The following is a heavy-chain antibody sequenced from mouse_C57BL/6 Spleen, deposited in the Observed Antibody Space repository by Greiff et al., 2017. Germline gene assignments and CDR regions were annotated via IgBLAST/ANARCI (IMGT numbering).Heavy chain of an antibody. D-gene: IGHD2-1*01. CDR2: IDPSDSYT. CDR1: GYTFTSYW. J-gene: IGHJ4*01. Sequence: QVQLQQPGAELVRPATSVKLSCKASGYTFTSYWMHWVKQRPGQGLEWIGVIDPSDSYTNYNQKFKGKATLTVDTSSSTAYMQLSSLTSEDSAVYYCARLDGNYGGYYAMDYWGQGTSVTVSS. V-gene: IGHV1-59*01. CDR3: ARLDGNYGGYYAMDY.